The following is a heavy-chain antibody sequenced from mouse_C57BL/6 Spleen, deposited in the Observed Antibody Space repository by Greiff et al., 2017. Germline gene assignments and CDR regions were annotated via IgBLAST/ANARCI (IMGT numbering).Heavy chain of an antibody. CDR3: ARTGYWSAWFAY. Sequence: VQLQQPGAELVMPGASVKLSCKASGYTFTSYWMHWVKQRPGQGLEWIGEIDPSDSYTNYNQKFKGKSTLTVDKSSSTAYMQLSSLTSEDSAVYYCARTGYWSAWFAYWGQGTLVTVSA. J-gene: IGHJ3*01. V-gene: IGHV1-69*01. CDR2: IDPSDSYT. D-gene: IGHD2-3*01. CDR1: GYTFTSYW.